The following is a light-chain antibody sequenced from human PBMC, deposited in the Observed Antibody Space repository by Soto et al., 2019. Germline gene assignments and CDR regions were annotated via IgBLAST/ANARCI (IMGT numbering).Light chain of an antibody. CDR3: QKYNTARWT. J-gene: IGKJ1*01. V-gene: IGKV1-27*01. Sequence: DIPMTQSPSSLSASVGDRVTITCRASQAISHYLAWYQQKPGKVPKLLIYATSTLDSGVPSRFSGSGSGTDFTLTISSLQPEDVATYYCQKYNTARWTFGQGTKVEIK. CDR2: ATS. CDR1: QAISHY.